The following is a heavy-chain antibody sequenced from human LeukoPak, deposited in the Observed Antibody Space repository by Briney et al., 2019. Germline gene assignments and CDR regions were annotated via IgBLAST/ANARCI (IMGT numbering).Heavy chain of an antibody. CDR2: IYVGGTT. Sequence: SETLSLTCTVSGGSISSISYYWGWIRQPPGKGLEWIGSIYVGGTTYYTPSLNSRLTISLDTSKNQFSLRLSSVTAADTAVFYRARGSSGRWDYFDYWGQGILVTVSS. D-gene: IGHD2-15*01. CDR1: GGSISSISYY. CDR3: ARGSSGRWDYFDY. V-gene: IGHV4-39*07. J-gene: IGHJ4*02.